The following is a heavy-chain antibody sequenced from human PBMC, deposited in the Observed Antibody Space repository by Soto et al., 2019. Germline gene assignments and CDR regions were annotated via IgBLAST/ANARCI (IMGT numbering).Heavy chain of an antibody. Sequence: SETLSLTCTVSGDSISRSSYFWGWIRQPPGRGLEWIGSIYYGGSTYYNPSLKSRATISVDTSKNQFSLKLSSVTAADTALYYCARCSLVVVPAPGFDPWGRGTLVTVSS. D-gene: IGHD2-2*01. V-gene: IGHV4-39*07. CDR1: GDSISRSSYF. CDR3: ARCSLVVVPAPGFDP. CDR2: IYYGGST. J-gene: IGHJ5*02.